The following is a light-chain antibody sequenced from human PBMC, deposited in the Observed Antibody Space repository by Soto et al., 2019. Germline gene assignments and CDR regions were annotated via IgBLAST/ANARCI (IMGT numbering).Light chain of an antibody. CDR1: SSDVGGYDH. CDR3: SSYTNKDTLV. J-gene: IGLJ7*01. Sequence: QSALTQPASVSGSPGQSITISCTGTSSDVGGYDHVSWYQQHPGKAPKLIIYDVTVRPSGISPRFSGSKSDNTASLAVSGLQPEDEADYYCSSYTNKDTLVFGGGTQLTVL. V-gene: IGLV2-14*03. CDR2: DVT.